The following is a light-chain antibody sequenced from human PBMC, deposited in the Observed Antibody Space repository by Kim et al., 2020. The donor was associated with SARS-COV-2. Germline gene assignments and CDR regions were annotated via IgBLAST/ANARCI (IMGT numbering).Light chain of an antibody. CDR1: SSDVGDYNS. CDR3: SSYTTSTTLDVI. Sequence: SITISCTGTSSDVGDYNSVSWFQQHPGKAPKLIIFDVSNRPSGVSDRFSGSKSGNTASLTISGLQAEDEADYYCSSYTTSTTLDVIFGGGTQLTVL. V-gene: IGLV2-14*03. CDR2: DVS. J-gene: IGLJ2*01.